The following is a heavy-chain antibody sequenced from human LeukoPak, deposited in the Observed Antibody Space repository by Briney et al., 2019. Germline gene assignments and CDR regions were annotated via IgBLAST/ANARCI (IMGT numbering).Heavy chain of an antibody. D-gene: IGHD2-15*01. J-gene: IGHJ4*02. CDR2: IGSSSSYV. V-gene: IGHV3-21*01. CDR3: ARGSDIGYYFDY. Sequence: GGSLRLSCAASGFTFSNYNMYWVRQAPGKGLEWVSSIGSSSSYVYYADSVRGRFTISRDNAKNSLYLQMNSLSADDTAVYYCARGSDIGYYFDYWGEGPLVTVSS. CDR1: GFTFSNYN.